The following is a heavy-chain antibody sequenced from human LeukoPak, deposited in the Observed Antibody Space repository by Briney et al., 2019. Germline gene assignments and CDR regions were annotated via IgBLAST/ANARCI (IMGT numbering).Heavy chain of an antibody. CDR3: ARDLVTVTKGFDI. Sequence: SETLSLTCTVSGDSFSSHYWTWIRQPPGKGLEWIGYISYIGSTNYSPSLKSRVTISIDTSKNQFSLKLTSVTTADTAVYYCARDLVTVTKGFDIWGQGTMVSVSS. CDR1: GDSFSSHY. V-gene: IGHV4-59*11. CDR2: ISYIGST. J-gene: IGHJ3*02. D-gene: IGHD4-17*01.